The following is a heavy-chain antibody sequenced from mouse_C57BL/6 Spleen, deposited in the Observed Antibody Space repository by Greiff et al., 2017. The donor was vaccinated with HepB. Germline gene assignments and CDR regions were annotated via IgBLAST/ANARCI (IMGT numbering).Heavy chain of an antibody. Sequence: VKLVESGPGLVAPSQSLSITCTVSGFSLTSYAISWVRQPPGKGLEWLGVIWTGGGTNYNSALKSRLSISKDNSKSQVFLKMNSLQTDDTARYYCAREGGTTVVASPFAYWGQGTLVTVSA. CDR3: AREGGTTVVASPFAY. V-gene: IGHV2-9-1*01. CDR2: IWTGGGT. J-gene: IGHJ3*01. CDR1: GFSLTSYA. D-gene: IGHD1-1*01.